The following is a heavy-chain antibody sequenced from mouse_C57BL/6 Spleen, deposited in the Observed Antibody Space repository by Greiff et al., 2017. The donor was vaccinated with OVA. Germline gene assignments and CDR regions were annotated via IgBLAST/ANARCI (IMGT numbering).Heavy chain of an antibody. Sequence: EVKLVESGGGLVKPGGSLKLSCAASGFTFSDYGMHWVCQAPEKGLEWVAYISSGSSTIYYADTVKGRFTISRDNAKNTLFLQMTSLRSEDTAMYYCARGRLRPDAMDYWGQGTSVTVSS. CDR2: ISSGSSTI. CDR1: GFTFSDYG. J-gene: IGHJ4*01. CDR3: ARGRLRPDAMDY. V-gene: IGHV5-17*01. D-gene: IGHD2-4*01.